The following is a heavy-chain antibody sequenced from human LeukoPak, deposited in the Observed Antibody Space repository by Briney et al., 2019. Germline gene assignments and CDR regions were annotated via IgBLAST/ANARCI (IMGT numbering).Heavy chain of an antibody. CDR3: ARDSGSGSYSHWGV. V-gene: IGHV1-69*04. CDR2: IIPIFGIA. J-gene: IGHJ6*02. D-gene: IGHD1-26*01. Sequence: SVKVSCKASGGTFSSYAISWVRQAPGQGLEWMGRIIPIFGIANYAQKFQGRVTITADKSTSTAYMELSSLRSEDTAVHYCARDSGSGSYSHWGVWGQGTTVTVSS. CDR1: GGTFSSYA.